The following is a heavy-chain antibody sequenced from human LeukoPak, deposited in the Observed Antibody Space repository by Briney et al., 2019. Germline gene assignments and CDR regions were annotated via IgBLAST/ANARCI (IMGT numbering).Heavy chain of an antibody. CDR2: IIPIFGTA. J-gene: IGHJ4*02. CDR3: ARGWSSYYDSSGYYLAYFDY. D-gene: IGHD3-22*01. Sequence: ASVTVSCKASGGTFTSYAISWVRQAPGQGLEWMGGIIPIFGTANYAQKFQGRVTINADESTSTAYMELSSLRSEDTAVYYCARGWSSYYDSSGYYLAYFDYWGQGTLVTVSS. CDR1: GGTFTSYA. V-gene: IGHV1-69*13.